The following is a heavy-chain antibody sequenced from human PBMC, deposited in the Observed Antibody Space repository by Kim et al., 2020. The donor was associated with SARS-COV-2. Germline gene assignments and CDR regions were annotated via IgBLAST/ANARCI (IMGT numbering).Heavy chain of an antibody. J-gene: IGHJ4*02. CDR2: ILYDGSNK. CDR1: GFTFSNYA. D-gene: IGHD6-19*01. V-gene: IGHV3-30*14. CDR3: AREGAVAGVTAFDH. Sequence: GGSLRLSCAASGFTFSNYAMHWVRQAPGKGLEWVAGILYDGSNKYYADSVKGRFTISRDNSKNTLYLQMNTLRGEDTAVYYCAREGAVAGVTAFDHWGQGTLVTVSS.